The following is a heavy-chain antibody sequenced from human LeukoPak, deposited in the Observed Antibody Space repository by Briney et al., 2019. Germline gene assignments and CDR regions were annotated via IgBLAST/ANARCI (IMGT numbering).Heavy chain of an antibody. Sequence: GASVKVSCKASGGTFSSYAISWVRQAPGQGLEWMGGIIPIFGTANYAQKFQGRVTITADESTSTAYMELSSLRSEDTAVYYCARPARPLRGGSCQLDYWGQGTLVTVSS. J-gene: IGHJ4*02. V-gene: IGHV1-69*13. CDR3: ARPARPLRGGSCQLDY. CDR1: GGTFSSYA. CDR2: IIPIFGTA. D-gene: IGHD2-15*01.